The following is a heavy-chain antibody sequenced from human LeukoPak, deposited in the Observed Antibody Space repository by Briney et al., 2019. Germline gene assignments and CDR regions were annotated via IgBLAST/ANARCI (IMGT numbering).Heavy chain of an antibody. D-gene: IGHD3-22*01. J-gene: IGHJ3*02. V-gene: IGHV4-4*07. Sequence: SETLSLTCTVSGGSISSDNWSWIRQPAGKGLEWIGRIYTTGSTYYNPSLKSRVTISVDTSKNQFSLKLSSVTAADTAVYFCARGPYSYDSSGAFDIWGQGTMVTVSS. CDR3: ARGPYSYDSSGAFDI. CDR1: GGSISSDN. CDR2: IYTTGST.